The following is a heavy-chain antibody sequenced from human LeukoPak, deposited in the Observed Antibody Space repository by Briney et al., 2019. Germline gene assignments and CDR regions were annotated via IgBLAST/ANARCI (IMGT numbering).Heavy chain of an antibody. D-gene: IGHD2-2*01. CDR3: VRGFRSDTSGRKFDC. Sequence: ASVKVSCKASGYTFTTYDINWVRQAPGQGLEWMGWMNPHSGNTGFAQNFQGRVAMTRNTSIDTAYMELSSLRVEDTAVYYCVRGFRSDTSGRKFDCWGQGTLVTVSS. CDR2: MNPHSGNT. J-gene: IGHJ4*02. V-gene: IGHV1-8*01. CDR1: GYTFTTYD.